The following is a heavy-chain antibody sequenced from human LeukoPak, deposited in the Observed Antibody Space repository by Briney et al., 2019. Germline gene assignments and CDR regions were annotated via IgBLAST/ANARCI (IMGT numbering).Heavy chain of an antibody. D-gene: IGHD4-17*01. Sequence: SETLSLTCTVSGGSISSYYWSWIRQRPGKGLEWIGYIYYSGSTNYNPSLKGRVTISVDTSKNQFSLKLSSVTAADTAVYYCARDRDGDYDYWGQGTPVTVSS. CDR3: ARDRDGDYDY. CDR2: IYYSGST. V-gene: IGHV4-59*01. J-gene: IGHJ4*02. CDR1: GGSISSYY.